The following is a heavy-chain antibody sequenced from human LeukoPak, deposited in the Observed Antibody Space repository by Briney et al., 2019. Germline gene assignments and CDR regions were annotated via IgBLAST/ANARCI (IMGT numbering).Heavy chain of an antibody. CDR3: AKSQKPGPYYYYMDV. D-gene: IGHD7-27*01. CDR2: ISGSGGST. Sequence: GGSLRLSCAASGFTFSSYAMSWVRQAPGKGLEWVAAISGSGGSTYYADSAKGRFTISRDNSKNTLYLQMNSLRAEDTAVYYCAKSQKPGPYYYYMDVWGKGTTVTVPS. J-gene: IGHJ6*03. CDR1: GFTFSSYA. V-gene: IGHV3-23*01.